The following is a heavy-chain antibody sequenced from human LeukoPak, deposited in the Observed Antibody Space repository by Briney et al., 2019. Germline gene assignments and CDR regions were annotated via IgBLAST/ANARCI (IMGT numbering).Heavy chain of an antibody. V-gene: IGHV4-39*01. D-gene: IGHD1-1*01. CDR3: ARQTGAGLFTLP. Sequence: SETLSLTCTVSGVSISSSNSYWGWIRQPPGKGPEWIASLYYSGNTYYNASLNSRVTISVDTAKNQFSLKLTSVTAADTAVYYCARQTGAGLFTLPGGQGTLVTVSS. CDR1: GVSISSSNSY. J-gene: IGHJ4*02. CDR2: LYYSGNT.